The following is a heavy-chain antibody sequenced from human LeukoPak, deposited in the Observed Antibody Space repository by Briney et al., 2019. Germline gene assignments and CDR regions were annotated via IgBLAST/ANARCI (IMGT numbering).Heavy chain of an antibody. D-gene: IGHD3-10*01. J-gene: IGHJ4*02. CDR3: AKDQGWFGELLSPGY. CDR2: ISYDGSNK. V-gene: IGHV3-30*18. Sequence: PGRSLRLSCAASGFTFSSYGMHWVRQAPGKGLEWVAVISYDGSNKYYADSVKGRFTISGDNSKNTLYLQMSSLRAEDTAVYYCAKDQGWFGELLSPGYWGQGTLVTVSS. CDR1: GFTFSSYG.